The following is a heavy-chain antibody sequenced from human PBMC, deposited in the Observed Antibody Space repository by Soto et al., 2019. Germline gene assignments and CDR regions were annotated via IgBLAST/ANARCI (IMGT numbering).Heavy chain of an antibody. CDR3: ARGRRLIAVYYYYYYMDG. Sequence: PWETLYLTCAVYGGSFSGYLWSWICQPPGKGLEWVGEINQSGSTNYNPTLKRRVTISVDTSKNQFSLKLSSVTAADTAVYYCARGRRLIAVYYYYYYMDGWGKGTTVTVS. J-gene: IGHJ6*03. CDR1: GGSFSGYL. D-gene: IGHD2-15*01. CDR2: INQSGST. V-gene: IGHV4-34*01.